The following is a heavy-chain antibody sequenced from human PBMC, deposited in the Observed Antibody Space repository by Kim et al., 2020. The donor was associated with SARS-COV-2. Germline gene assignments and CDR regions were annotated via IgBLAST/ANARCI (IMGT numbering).Heavy chain of an antibody. V-gene: IGHV4-59*13. CDR3: ARVGGYCSGGSCYHQYFQH. J-gene: IGHJ1*01. CDR1: GGSISSYY. CDR2: IYYSGST. D-gene: IGHD2-15*01. Sequence: SETLSLTCTVSGGSISSYYWSWIRQPPGKGLEWIGYIYYSGSTNYNPSLKSRVTISVDTSKNQFSLKLSSVTAADTAVYYCARVGGYCSGGSCYHQYFQHWGQGTLVTVSS.